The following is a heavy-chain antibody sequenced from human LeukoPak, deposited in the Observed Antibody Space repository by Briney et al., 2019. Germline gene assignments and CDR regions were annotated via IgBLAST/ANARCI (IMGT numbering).Heavy chain of an antibody. D-gene: IGHD2-15*01. CDR3: ATDSPPLNWFDP. CDR1: GGTFSSYA. Sequence: SVKVSCKASGGTFSSYAISWVRQAPGQGLEWMGGIIPIFGTANYAQKFQGRVTITTDESTSTAYMELSSLRSEDTAVYYCATDSPPLNWFDPWGQGTLVTVSS. J-gene: IGHJ5*02. V-gene: IGHV1-69*05. CDR2: IIPIFGTA.